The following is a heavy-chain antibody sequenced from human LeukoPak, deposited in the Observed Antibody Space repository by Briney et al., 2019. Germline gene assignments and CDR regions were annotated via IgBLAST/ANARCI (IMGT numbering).Heavy chain of an antibody. J-gene: IGHJ4*02. CDR1: GFTFSSYW. V-gene: IGHV3-74*01. CDR2: INSDGSST. CDR3: ARTIFGGNCYSTSCYASGYFDY. D-gene: IGHD2-2*01. Sequence: PGGSLRLSCAASGFTFSSYWMHWVRQAPGKGLVWVSRINSDGSSTSYADSVKGRFTISRDNAKNSLYLQMNSLRAEDTAVYYCARTIFGGNCYSTSCYASGYFDYWGQGILVTVSS.